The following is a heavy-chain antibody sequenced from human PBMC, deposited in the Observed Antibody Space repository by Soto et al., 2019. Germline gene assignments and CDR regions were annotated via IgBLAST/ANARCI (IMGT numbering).Heavy chain of an antibody. V-gene: IGHV5-51*01. J-gene: IGHJ4*02. CDR3: AREVFGVVIYFDY. CDR1: GYSFTSYW. CDR2: IYPGDSDT. Sequence: KVSCKGSGYSFTSYWIGWVRQMPGKGLEWMGIIYPGDSDTRYSPSFQGQVTISADKSISTAYLQWSSLKASDTAMYYCAREVFGVVIYFDYWGQGTLVTVSS. D-gene: IGHD3-3*01.